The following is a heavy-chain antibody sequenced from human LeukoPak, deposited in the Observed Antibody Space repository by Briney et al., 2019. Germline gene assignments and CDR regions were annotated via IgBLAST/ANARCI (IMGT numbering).Heavy chain of an antibody. D-gene: IGHD3-16*01. V-gene: IGHV4-61*02. CDR1: GGSISSGSYY. J-gene: IGHJ5*02. Sequence: PSQTLSLTCTVSGGSISSGSYYWSWIRQPAGKGLEWIGRIYTSGSTNYNPSLKSRVTISVDTSKNQCSLKLSSVTAADTAVYYCARGPGAYVWFDPWGQGTLVTVSS. CDR3: ARGPGAYVWFDP. CDR2: IYTSGST.